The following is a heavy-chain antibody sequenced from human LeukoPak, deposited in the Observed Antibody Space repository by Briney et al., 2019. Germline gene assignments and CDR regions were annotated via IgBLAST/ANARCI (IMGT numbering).Heavy chain of an antibody. V-gene: IGHV3-74*01. D-gene: IGHD3-3*01. J-gene: IGHJ4*02. Sequence: GGSRRLSCAASGFTFSSYWMHWVRQAPGKGLVWVSRINTDGSSTSYADSVKGRFTISRDNAKNTLYLQMNSLRAEDTAVYYCARAKKVTIFGVVTSDIADYWGQGTLVTVSS. CDR3: ARAKKVTIFGVVTSDIADY. CDR1: GFTFSSYW. CDR2: INTDGSST.